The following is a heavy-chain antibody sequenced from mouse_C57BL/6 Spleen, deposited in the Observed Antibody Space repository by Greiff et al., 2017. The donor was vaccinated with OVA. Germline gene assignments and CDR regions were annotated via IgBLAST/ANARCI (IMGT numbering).Heavy chain of an antibody. CDR1: GYAFSSSW. V-gene: IGHV1-82*01. CDR2: IYPGDGDT. D-gene: IGHD4-1*01. CDR3: AGDLTGTD. J-gene: IGHJ2*01. Sequence: VKLQQSGPELVKPGASVKISCKASGYAFSSSWMNWVKQRPGKGLEWIGRIYPGDGDTNYNGKFKGKATLTADKSSSTAYMQLSSLTSEDSAVYFCAGDLTGTDWGQGTTLTVSS.